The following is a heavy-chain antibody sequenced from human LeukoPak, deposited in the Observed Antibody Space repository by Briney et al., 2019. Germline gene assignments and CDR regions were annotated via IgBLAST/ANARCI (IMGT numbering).Heavy chain of an antibody. CDR3: AGSIAVAGHDAFDI. CDR2: IYYSGST. V-gene: IGHV4-59*01. Sequence: SETLSLTCTVPGGSISSYYWSWIRQPPGKGLEWIGYIYYSGSTNYNPSLKSRVTISVDTSKNQFSLKLSSVTAADTAVYYCAGSIAVAGHDAFDIWGQGTMVTVSS. CDR1: GGSISSYY. J-gene: IGHJ3*02. D-gene: IGHD6-19*01.